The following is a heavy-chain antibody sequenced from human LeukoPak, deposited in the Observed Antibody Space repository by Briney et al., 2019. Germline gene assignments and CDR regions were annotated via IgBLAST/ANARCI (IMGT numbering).Heavy chain of an antibody. J-gene: IGHJ4*02. CDR1: GFTFSSYA. CDR3: ANHYYDSSGYRPYYFDY. D-gene: IGHD3-22*01. Sequence: GGSLRLSCAASGFTFSSYAMSWVRQAPGKGLEWVSAISGSGGSTYYADSVKGRFTISRDNSKNTLYLQMNSLRAEDTAVYYCANHYYDSSGYRPYYFDYWGQGTLVTV. V-gene: IGHV3-23*01. CDR2: ISGSGGST.